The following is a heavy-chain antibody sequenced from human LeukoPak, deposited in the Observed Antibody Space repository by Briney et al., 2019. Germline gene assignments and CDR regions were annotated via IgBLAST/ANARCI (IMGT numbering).Heavy chain of an antibody. J-gene: IGHJ4*02. CDR3: ARSGYDFWSGYSPYYFDY. D-gene: IGHD3-3*01. CDR1: GGSLSSSSYY. Sequence: PSETLSLTCTVSGGSLSSSSYYWGWLRQPPGTGLEWIGSIYYSGSTYYNPSLKSRVTISVDTSKNQFSLKLSSVTAADTAVYYCARSGYDFWSGYSPYYFDYWGQGTLVTVSS. CDR2: IYYSGST. V-gene: IGHV4-39*01.